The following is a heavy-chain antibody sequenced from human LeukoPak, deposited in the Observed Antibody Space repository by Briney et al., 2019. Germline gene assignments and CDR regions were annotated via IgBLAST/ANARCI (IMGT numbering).Heavy chain of an antibody. J-gene: IGHJ4*02. V-gene: IGHV3-21*01. CDR2: ITGSSSYI. D-gene: IGHD3-10*02. CDR3: ARGTMFPYYFDY. CDR1: GFTFSTYS. Sequence: GGSLRLSCAASGFTFSTYSMNWVRQAPGKGLEWVSSITGSSSYIYYADSVKGRFSISRDNANNSLYLQMNSLRAEDTAVYYCARGTMFPYYFDYWGQGTLVTVSS.